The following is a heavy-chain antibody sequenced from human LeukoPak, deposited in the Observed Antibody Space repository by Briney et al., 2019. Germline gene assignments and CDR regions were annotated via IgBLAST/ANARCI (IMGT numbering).Heavy chain of an antibody. CDR1: GGTFSSYA. CDR3: ARFGYSGYYLVLEDY. CDR2: IIPIFGTA. D-gene: IGHD5-12*01. V-gene: IGHV1-69*06. Sequence: ASVKVSCKASGGTFSSYAISWVRQAPGQGLEWMGGIIPIFGTANYAQKFQGRVTITADKSTSTAYMELSSPRSEDTAVYYCARFGYSGYYLVLEDYWGQGTLVTVSS. J-gene: IGHJ4*02.